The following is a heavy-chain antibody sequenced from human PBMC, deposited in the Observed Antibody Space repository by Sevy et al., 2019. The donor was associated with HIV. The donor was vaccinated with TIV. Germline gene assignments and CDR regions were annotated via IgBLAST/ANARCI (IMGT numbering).Heavy chain of an antibody. V-gene: IGHV1-2*04. Sequence: ASVKVSCKASGYTFTGYYMHWVRQAPGQGLEWMGWINPNSGGTNYAQKCQGWVTMTRDTSISTAYMELSRLRSDDTAVYYCARDRCSGGSCRRPGNYWGQGTLVTVSS. D-gene: IGHD2-15*01. CDR3: ARDRCSGGSCRRPGNY. CDR1: GYTFTGYY. CDR2: INPNSGGT. J-gene: IGHJ4*02.